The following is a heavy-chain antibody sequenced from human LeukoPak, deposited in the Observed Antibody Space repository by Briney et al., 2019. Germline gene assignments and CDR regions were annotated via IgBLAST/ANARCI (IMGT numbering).Heavy chain of an antibody. J-gene: IGHJ5*02. D-gene: IGHD4-17*01. CDR1: GFTFSDYA. Sequence: AGGSLRLSCAASGFTFSDYAMHWVRQAPGKGLEGVAVISYDGTDKHYPDSVKGRFTISRDNSKNTLYLQMNSLRGEDTAVYYCASDYGETVGWFDPWGQGTLVTVSS. V-gene: IGHV3-30*04. CDR3: ASDYGETVGWFDP. CDR2: ISYDGTDK.